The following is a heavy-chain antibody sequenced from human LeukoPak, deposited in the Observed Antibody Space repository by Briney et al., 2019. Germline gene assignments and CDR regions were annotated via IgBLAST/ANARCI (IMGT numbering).Heavy chain of an antibody. D-gene: IGHD6-13*01. Sequence: PGGSLRLSCAASGFTVSNSYMSWVRQAPGKGLEWVSVIYSGGKTYYSDSVKGRFTISRDTSKNTLFLQMNTLRAEDTAVYYCARGDSSSWYYFDYWGQGTLVTVSS. CDR1: GFTVSNSY. CDR3: ARGDSSSWYYFDY. V-gene: IGHV3-53*01. CDR2: IYSGGKT. J-gene: IGHJ4*02.